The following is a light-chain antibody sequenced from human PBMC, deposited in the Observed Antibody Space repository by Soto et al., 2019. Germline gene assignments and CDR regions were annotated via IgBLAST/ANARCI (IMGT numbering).Light chain of an antibody. J-gene: IGKJ5*01. CDR3: QQFDDSVT. CDR1: QTVRNNY. V-gene: IGKV3-20*01. Sequence: EFVLTQSPGTLSLSPGERATLSCRASQTVRNNYLAWYQQKPGQAPRLLIYDASSRATGIPDRFSGGGSGTDFTLPISRLEPEDSAVYYCQQFDDSVTFGQGTRLEIK. CDR2: DAS.